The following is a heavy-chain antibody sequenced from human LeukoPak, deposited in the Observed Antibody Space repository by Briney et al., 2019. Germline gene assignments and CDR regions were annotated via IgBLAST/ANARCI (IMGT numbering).Heavy chain of an antibody. CDR1: GYTFTSYG. CDR2: ISAYNGNT. Sequence: ASVKVSCKASGYTFTSYGISWVRQAPGQGLEWMGWISAYNGNTNYAQKLQGRVTMTTDTSTSTAYMGLRSLRSDDTAVYYCVRAARDYYYYYGMDVWGQGTTVTVSS. CDR3: VRAARDYYYYYGMDV. V-gene: IGHV1-18*04. J-gene: IGHJ6*02. D-gene: IGHD2-15*01.